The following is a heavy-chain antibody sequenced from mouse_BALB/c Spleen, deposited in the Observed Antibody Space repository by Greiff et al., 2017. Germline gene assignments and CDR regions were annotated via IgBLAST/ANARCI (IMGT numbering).Heavy chain of an antibody. CDR1: GYTFTSYT. Sequence: QVQLQQSAAELARPGASVKMSCKASGYTFTSYTMHWVKQRPGQGLEWIGYINPSSGYTEYNQKFKDKTTLTADKSSSTAYMQLSSLTSEDSAVYYCARGYYGSSGYAMDYWGQGTSVTVSS. J-gene: IGHJ4*01. CDR2: INPSSGYT. CDR3: ARGYYGSSGYAMDY. D-gene: IGHD1-1*01. V-gene: IGHV1-4*02.